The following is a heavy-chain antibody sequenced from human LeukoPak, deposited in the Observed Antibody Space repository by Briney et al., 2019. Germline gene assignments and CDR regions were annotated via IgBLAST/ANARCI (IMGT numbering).Heavy chain of an antibody. CDR3: ARGEVVVVAATGNWFDP. Sequence: SETLSLTCAVYGGSFSGYYWSWIRQPPGKGLEWIGEINHSGSTNYNPSLKSRVTISVDTSKNQFSLKLSSVTAADTAVYYCARGEVVVVAATGNWFDPWGQGTLVTVSS. D-gene: IGHD2-15*01. J-gene: IGHJ5*02. V-gene: IGHV4-34*01. CDR1: GGSFSGYY. CDR2: INHSGST.